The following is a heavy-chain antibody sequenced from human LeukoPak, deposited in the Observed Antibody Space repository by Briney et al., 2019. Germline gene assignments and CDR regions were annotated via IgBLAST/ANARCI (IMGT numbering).Heavy chain of an antibody. CDR3: AKCVFGVVIMDAFDI. CDR1: GFTVSNNY. D-gene: IGHD3-3*01. V-gene: IGHV3-23*01. J-gene: IGHJ3*02. Sequence: PGGSLRLSCAASGFTVSNNYMSWVRQAPGKGLEWVSAISGSGGSTYYADSVKGRFTISRDNSKNTLYLQMNSLRAEDTAVYYCAKCVFGVVIMDAFDIWGQGTMVTVSS. CDR2: ISGSGGST.